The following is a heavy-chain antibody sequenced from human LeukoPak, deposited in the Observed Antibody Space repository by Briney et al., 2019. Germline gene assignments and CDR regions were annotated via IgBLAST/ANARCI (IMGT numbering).Heavy chain of an antibody. CDR1: GFSFSGYW. CDR2: IKQDGSEK. Sequence: GGSLRLSCAASGFSFSGYWMSWVRQAPGKGLEWVATIKQDGSEKFHVDSLKGRFTISRDNAKNSLYLQMNSLRAEDTAVYYCASDLSHYFDYWGQGTLVTVSS. V-gene: IGHV3-7*05. CDR3: ASDLSHYFDY. J-gene: IGHJ4*02.